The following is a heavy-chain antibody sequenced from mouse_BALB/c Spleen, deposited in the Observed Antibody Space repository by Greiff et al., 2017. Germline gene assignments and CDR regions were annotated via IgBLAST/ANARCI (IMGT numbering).Heavy chain of an antibody. CDR2: ISYDGSN. Sequence: EVKLQESGPGLVKPSQSLSLTCSVTGYSITSGYYWNWIRQFPGNKLEWMGYISYDGSNNYNPSLKNRISITRDTSKNQFFLKLNSVTTEDTATYYCAREEVRRLDYWGQGTTLTVSS. J-gene: IGHJ2*01. D-gene: IGHD2-14*01. V-gene: IGHV3-6*02. CDR3: AREEVRRLDY. CDR1: GYSITSGYY.